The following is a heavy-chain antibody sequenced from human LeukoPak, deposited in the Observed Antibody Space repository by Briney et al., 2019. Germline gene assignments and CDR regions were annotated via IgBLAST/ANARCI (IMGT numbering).Heavy chain of an antibody. J-gene: IGHJ5*02. CDR3: ARDSAGYSYALEPNWFDP. CDR2: IKQDGSEK. D-gene: IGHD5-18*01. Sequence: PGGSLRLSCAASGFTFSSYWMSWVRQAPGKGLEWVANIKQDGSEKYYVDSVKGRFSISRDNAKNSLYLQMNSLRAEDTAVYYCARDSAGYSYALEPNWFDPWGQGTLVTVSS. V-gene: IGHV3-7*01. CDR1: GFTFSSYW.